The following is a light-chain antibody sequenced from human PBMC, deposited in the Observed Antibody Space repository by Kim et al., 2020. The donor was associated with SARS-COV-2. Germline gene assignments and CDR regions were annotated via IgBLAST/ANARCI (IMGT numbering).Light chain of an antibody. J-gene: IGKJ1*01. CDR3: QQYDDWPPWT. CDR1: KSGSSK. Sequence: SPGETATLSCRASKSGSSKVAWYQQKPGQAPRLLIYDASTRATGIPARFTGSGSGTDFTLTISSLQSEDLAVYHCQQYDDWPPWTFGQGTKVDIK. V-gene: IGKV3-15*01. CDR2: DAS.